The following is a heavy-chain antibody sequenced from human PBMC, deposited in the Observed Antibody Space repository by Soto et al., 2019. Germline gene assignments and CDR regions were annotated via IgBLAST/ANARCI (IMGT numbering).Heavy chain of an antibody. CDR1: GFTFSSYS. CDR2: ISSSSSYI. CDR3: ARESWVHGFDY. Sequence: EVQLVESGGGLVKPGGSLRLCWAASGFTFSSYSMNWVRQAPGKGLEWVSSISSSSSYIYYADSVKGRFTISRDNAKNSLYLQMNSLRAEDTAVYYCARESWVHGFDYWGQGTLVTVSS. J-gene: IGHJ4*02. D-gene: IGHD7-27*01. V-gene: IGHV3-21*01.